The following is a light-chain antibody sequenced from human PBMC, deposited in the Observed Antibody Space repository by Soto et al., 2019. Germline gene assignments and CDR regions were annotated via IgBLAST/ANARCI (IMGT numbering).Light chain of an antibody. CDR3: TSWTTSTTMI. CDR1: TRYIGAYNF. Sequence: QSLLTQPASVSGSPGQSIPISCPGTTRYIGAYNFVSWYQQHPGKAPKLMLYDVNIRPSGVSNRFSGSKSGNTASLTISGLQAEDEADYYCTSWTTSTTMIFGGGTKVTVL. CDR2: DVN. J-gene: IGLJ2*01. V-gene: IGLV2-14*03.